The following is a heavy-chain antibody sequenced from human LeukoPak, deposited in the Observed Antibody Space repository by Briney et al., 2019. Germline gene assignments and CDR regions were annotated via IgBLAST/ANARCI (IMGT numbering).Heavy chain of an antibody. CDR1: GFTFSSYA. V-gene: IGHV3-23*01. CDR3: AGWELLSRRRPVPANDY. D-gene: IGHD1-26*01. CDR2: ISGSGGST. J-gene: IGHJ4*02. Sequence: PGGSLRLSCAASGFTFSSYAMSWVRQAPGKGLEWVSAISGSGGSTYYADSVKGRFTISRDNSKNTLYLQMNSLRAEDTAVYYCAGWELLSRRRPVPANDYWGQGTLVTVSS.